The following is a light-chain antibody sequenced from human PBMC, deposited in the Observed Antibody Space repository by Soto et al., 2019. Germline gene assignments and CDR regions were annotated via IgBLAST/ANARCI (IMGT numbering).Light chain of an antibody. CDR1: QSVSSNY. CDR3: QQYVSSTRT. CDR2: GAS. V-gene: IGKV3-20*01. J-gene: IGKJ1*01. Sequence: SVLTQSPGTLSLSPWERATLSCRASQSVSSNYLAWYQQKPGQAPRLLIYGASTRATGIPDRFSCSGSGTDFTLTISRLEPEDFAVYYCQQYVSSTRTFGQGTKVDIK.